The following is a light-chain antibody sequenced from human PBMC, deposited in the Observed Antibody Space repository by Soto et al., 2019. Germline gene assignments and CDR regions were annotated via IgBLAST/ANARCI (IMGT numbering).Light chain of an antibody. CDR1: SSDVGGYNY. CDR3: SSYAGSNNYV. J-gene: IGLJ1*01. CDR2: EVS. Sequence: QSVLTQPPSAYGSPGQSVTISCTGTSSDVGGYNYVSWYQQHPGKAPKLMIYEVSKRPSGVPDRFSGSKSGNTASLTVSGLQAXDEADYYCSSYAGSNNYVFGTGTKVTVL. V-gene: IGLV2-8*01.